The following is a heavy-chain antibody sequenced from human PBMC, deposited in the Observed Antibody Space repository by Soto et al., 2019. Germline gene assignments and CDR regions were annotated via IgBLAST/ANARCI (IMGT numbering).Heavy chain of an antibody. J-gene: IGHJ6*03. CDR3: AKALRPSLNVFCYMDV. V-gene: IGHV3-23*01. CDR2: LGGNGFTT. Sequence: EVQLLESGGGLVQPGGSLRLSCVVSGFTFGSYAMSWVRQAPEKGPEWVAILGGNGFTTYYADSVKGRFTISGDKSKSTLFLQMNSLSADDTGVYYCAKALRPSLNVFCYMDVWGRGTSVTVSS. D-gene: IGHD2-2*01. CDR1: GFTFGSYA.